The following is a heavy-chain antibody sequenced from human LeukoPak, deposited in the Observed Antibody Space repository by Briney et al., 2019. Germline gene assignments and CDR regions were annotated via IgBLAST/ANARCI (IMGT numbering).Heavy chain of an antibody. J-gene: IGHJ6*02. CDR2: IHHTGTP. V-gene: IGHV4-30-2*01. CDR1: GGSISDSSYS. Sequence: RPSETLSLTCTVSGGSISDSSYSWTWIRQTPGKGLEWFGSIHHTGTPFSNPSLKSRVTLSVARPMNQFFLHLYSVTAADTGIYYCARMFGLRVGTMDVWGQGTTVTVSS. D-gene: IGHD1-26*01. CDR3: ARMFGLRVGTMDV.